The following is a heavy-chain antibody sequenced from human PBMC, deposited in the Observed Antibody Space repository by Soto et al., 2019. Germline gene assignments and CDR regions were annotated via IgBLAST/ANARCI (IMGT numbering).Heavy chain of an antibody. CDR3: ARWGTTGGLYF. D-gene: IGHD3-16*01. CDR2: TSYDGSNT. J-gene: IGHJ4*02. CDR1: GFTFRSFV. Sequence: QVQLVESGGGVVQPGTSLRLSCVGSGFTFRSFVIHWVRQAPGKGLEWVALTSYDGSNTYYGDSVKGRFTISRDNSKNTVDLQMDSLRVEDTALYYCARWGTTGGLYFWGQGTLVSVSS. V-gene: IGHV3-30*03.